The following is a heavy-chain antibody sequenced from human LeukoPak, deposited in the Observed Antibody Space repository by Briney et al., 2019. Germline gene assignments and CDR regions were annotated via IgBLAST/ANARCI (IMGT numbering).Heavy chain of an antibody. J-gene: IGHJ6*02. CDR2: IYYSGST. D-gene: IGHD5-18*01. CDR1: GGSISSYY. V-gene: IGHV4-59*01. Sequence: SETLSLTCTVSGGSISSYYWSWIRQPPGKGLEWIGYIYYSGSTNYNPSLKGRVTISVDTSKNQFSLKLSSVTAADTAVYYCARARGYSYGRGDYYYYYGMDVWGQGTTVTVSS. CDR3: ARARGYSYGRGDYYYYYGMDV.